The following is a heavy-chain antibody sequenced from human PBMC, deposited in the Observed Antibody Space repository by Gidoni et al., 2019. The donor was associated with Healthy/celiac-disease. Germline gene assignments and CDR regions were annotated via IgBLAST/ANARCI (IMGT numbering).Heavy chain of an antibody. CDR3: AKDSGVGATIGRVFDY. D-gene: IGHD1-26*01. V-gene: IGHV3-30*18. CDR1: GFTLRSYG. J-gene: IGHJ4*02. CDR2: ISYDGSNK. Sequence: QVQLVASGGDVVQPVWSLRLSCPASGFTLRSYGMHWVRHAPGKGLEWVAVISYDGSNKYYADSVKGRFTISRDNSKNTLYLQMNSLRAEDTAVYYCAKDSGVGATIGRVFDYWGQGTLVTVSS.